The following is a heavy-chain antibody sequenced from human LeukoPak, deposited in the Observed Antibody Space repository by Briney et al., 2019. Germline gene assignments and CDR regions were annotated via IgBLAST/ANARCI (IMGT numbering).Heavy chain of an antibody. Sequence: GGSLRLSCAASGFTFSNSPMSWVRQAPGKGLEWVSTLSGSGITTYYADSVKGRFTISRDNTKNTLYLQMNSLRAEDTAVYYCAKGIYSSGWSYFDYWGHGTLVTVSS. CDR1: GFTFSNSP. V-gene: IGHV3-23*01. CDR2: LSGSGITT. D-gene: IGHD6-19*01. CDR3: AKGIYSSGWSYFDY. J-gene: IGHJ4*01.